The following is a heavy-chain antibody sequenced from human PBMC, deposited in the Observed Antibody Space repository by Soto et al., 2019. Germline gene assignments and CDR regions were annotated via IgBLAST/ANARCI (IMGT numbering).Heavy chain of an antibody. CDR1: GGTFSSYA. D-gene: IGHD1-1*01. J-gene: IGHJ6*02. CDR2: IIPIFGTA. Sequence: QVQLVQSGAEVKKPGSAVKVSCKASGGTFSSYAISWVRQAPGQGLEWMGGIIPIFGTANYAQKFQGRVTITADESTSTAYMELSSLRSEDTPVYYCARHSGLERGHYYYGMDVWGQGTTVTVS. CDR3: ARHSGLERGHYYYGMDV. V-gene: IGHV1-69*12.